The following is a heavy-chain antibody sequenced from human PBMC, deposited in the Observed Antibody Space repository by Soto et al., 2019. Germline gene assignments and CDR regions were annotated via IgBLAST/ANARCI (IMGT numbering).Heavy chain of an antibody. CDR3: AGGYSSSWGRIDP. D-gene: IGHD6-13*01. Sequence: GESLKICCXGSGYSFTSYWISWVRQMPGKGLEWMGRIDPSDSYTNYSPSFQGHVTISADKSISTAYLQWSSLKAADTAVYYCAGGYSSSWGRIDPWGQGTLVTVSS. J-gene: IGHJ5*02. V-gene: IGHV5-10-1*01. CDR1: GYSFTSYW. CDR2: IDPSDSYT.